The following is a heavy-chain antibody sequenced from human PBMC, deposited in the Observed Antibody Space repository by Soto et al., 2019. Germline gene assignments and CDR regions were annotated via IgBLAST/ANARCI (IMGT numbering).Heavy chain of an antibody. CDR1: GYTFTSYA. D-gene: IGHD1-1*01. Sequence: ASVKVSCKASGYTFTSYAMKWVRQAPGQGLEWMGWINTNTGNPTYAQGFTGRFVFSLDTSVSTAYLQICSLKAEDTAVYYCARDNWNHSYYYGMDVWGQGTTVTSP. V-gene: IGHV7-4-1*01. J-gene: IGHJ6*02. CDR3: ARDNWNHSYYYGMDV. CDR2: INTNTGNP.